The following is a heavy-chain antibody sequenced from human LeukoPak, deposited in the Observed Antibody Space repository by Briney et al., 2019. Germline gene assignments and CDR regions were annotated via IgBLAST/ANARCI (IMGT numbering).Heavy chain of an antibody. CDR2: INHSGST. V-gene: IGHV4-34*01. Sequence: KPSETLSLTCAVYGGSFSGYYWSWIRQPPGKGLEWIGEINHSGSTNYNPSLKSRVTISVDTFKNQFSLKLSSVTAADTAVYYCARTPRPLFDYWGQGTLVTVSS. D-gene: IGHD6-6*01. J-gene: IGHJ4*02. CDR3: ARTPRPLFDY. CDR1: GGSFSGYY.